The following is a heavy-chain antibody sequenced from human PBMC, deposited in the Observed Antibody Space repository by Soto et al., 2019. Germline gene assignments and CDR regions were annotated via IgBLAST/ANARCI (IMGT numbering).Heavy chain of an antibody. V-gene: IGHV3-21*01. CDR1: GFTFSSYG. CDR3: ARAKGGIAAAGTRDTAMAAVKFHYYYYGMDV. CDR2: ISSSSSYI. D-gene: IGHD6-13*01. J-gene: IGHJ6*02. Sequence: PGGSLRLSCAASGFTFSSYGMHWVRQAPGKGLEWVSSISSSSSYIYYADSVKGRFTISRDNAKNSLYLQMNSLRAEDTAVYYCARAKGGIAAAGTRDTAMAAVKFHYYYYGMDVWGQGTTVTVSS.